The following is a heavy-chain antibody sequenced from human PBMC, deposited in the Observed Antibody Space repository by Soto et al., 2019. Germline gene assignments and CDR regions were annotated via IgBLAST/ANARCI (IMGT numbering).Heavy chain of an antibody. D-gene: IGHD6-19*01. V-gene: IGHV1-18*01. CDR3: ARDLAVAGTEDFDY. J-gene: IGHJ4*02. CDR2: ISAYNGNT. Sequence: ASVKVSCKASGYTFTSYGISWVRQAPGQGLEWMGWISAYNGNTNYAQKLQGRVTMTTDTSTSTAYMELRSLRSDDTAVYYCARDLAVAGTEDFDYWGQGTLVTVSS. CDR1: GYTFTSYG.